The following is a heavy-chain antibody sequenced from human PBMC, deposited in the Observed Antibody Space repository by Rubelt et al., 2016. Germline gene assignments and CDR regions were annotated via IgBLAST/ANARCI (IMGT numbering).Heavy chain of an antibody. V-gene: IGHV4-59*12. CDR3: ARVGQERAFDI. Sequence: QVQLQESGPGLVKPSETLSLTCTVSGGSISSYYWSWIRQPPGKGLEWIGYIYYSGGTNYNPSLKSRVTISPDTSKNQFSLQVTSVTPEDTAVYYCARVGQERAFDIWGQGTMVTVSS. CDR1: GGSISSYY. J-gene: IGHJ3*02. CDR2: IYYSGGT.